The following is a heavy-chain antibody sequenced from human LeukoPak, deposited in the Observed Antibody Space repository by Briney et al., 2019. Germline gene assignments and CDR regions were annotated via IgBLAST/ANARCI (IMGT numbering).Heavy chain of an antibody. V-gene: IGHV3-30-3*01. D-gene: IGHD3-3*01. CDR2: ISYDGSNK. J-gene: IGHJ4*02. CDR3: ARGYYDFWSGYRYYFDY. Sequence: HSGGSLRLSCAASGFTFSSYAMHWVRQAPGKGLEWVAVISYDGSNKYYADSVKGRFTISRDNSKNTLYLQMNSLRAEDTAVYYCARGYYDFWSGYRYYFDYWGQGTLVTVSS. CDR1: GFTFSSYA.